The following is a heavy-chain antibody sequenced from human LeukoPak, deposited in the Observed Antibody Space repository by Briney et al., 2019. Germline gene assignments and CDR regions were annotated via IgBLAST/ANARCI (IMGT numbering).Heavy chain of an antibody. CDR2: IRFDGTNK. Sequence: GGSLRLSCAASGFTFSTYGMHWVRQAPGKALEWVAFIRFDGTNKYYADSVKGRFTISRDNSKNTLYLQMNSLRAEDTAVYYCARQFSGRSSVDAFDIWVQGTMVTVSS. V-gene: IGHV3-30*02. J-gene: IGHJ3*02. D-gene: IGHD1-26*01. CDR3: ARQFSGRSSVDAFDI. CDR1: GFTFSTYG.